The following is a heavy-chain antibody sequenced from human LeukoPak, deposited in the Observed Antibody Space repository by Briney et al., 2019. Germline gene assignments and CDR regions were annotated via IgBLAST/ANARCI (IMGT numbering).Heavy chain of an antibody. J-gene: IGHJ4*02. Sequence: ASVKVSCKASGYTFTGYYMHWVRQAPGQGLEWMGWISPNSGGTNYAQKFQGRVTMTRDTSISTAYMELSRLRSDDTAVYYCARGYCTNGVCYNGCGYWGQGTLVTVSS. V-gene: IGHV1-2*02. CDR1: GYTFTGYY. CDR3: ARGYCTNGVCYNGCGY. CDR2: ISPNSGGT. D-gene: IGHD2-8*01.